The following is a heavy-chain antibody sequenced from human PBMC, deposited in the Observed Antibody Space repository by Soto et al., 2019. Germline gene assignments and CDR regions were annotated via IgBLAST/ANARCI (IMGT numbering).Heavy chain of an antibody. D-gene: IGHD5-12*01. J-gene: IGHJ6*02. CDR3: ARAYGGFDNGLDV. CDR2: IYYSGST. V-gene: IGHV4-59*01. Sequence: SETLSLTCTVSGDSIRSYYRTWIRQPPGTGLELIGYIYYSGSTRYNPSLKSRVTISVDMSKNQFSLKLSSVIAADTAVYYCARAYGGFDNGLDVWGQGTAVTVSS. CDR1: GDSIRSYY.